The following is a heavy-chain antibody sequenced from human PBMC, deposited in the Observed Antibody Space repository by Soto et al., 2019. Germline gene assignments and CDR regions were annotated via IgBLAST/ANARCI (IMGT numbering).Heavy chain of an antibody. CDR3: AHSMDDYCSGPGGFDP. CDR1: GFSLSTSGVG. J-gene: IGHJ5*02. CDR2: IYWDDDK. D-gene: IGHD3-10*01. Sequence: QITLKESGPTLVKPTQTLTLTCTFSGFSLSTSGVGVGWIRQPPGEALEWLALIYWDDDKRYSPSLKSRLTFTKDTSKHQVVLTMANMDPVDTATYDCAHSMDDYCSGPGGFDPWGQGTLVTVSS. V-gene: IGHV2-5*02.